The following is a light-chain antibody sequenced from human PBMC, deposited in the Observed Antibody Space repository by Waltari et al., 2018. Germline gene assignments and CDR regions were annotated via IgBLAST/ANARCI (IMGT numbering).Light chain of an antibody. CDR3: SSYTDTSTRYV. V-gene: IGLV2-14*03. CDR1: RSDVGGYDY. J-gene: IGLJ1*01. Sequence: QSALTQPASVSGSPGQSINISCTGARSDVGGYDYVSWYQQHPGKAPKLMIFDVTKRLSGVSTRFSASKSGNTASLTISGLRAEDEADYYCSSYTDTSTRYVFGTGTKVTVL. CDR2: DVT.